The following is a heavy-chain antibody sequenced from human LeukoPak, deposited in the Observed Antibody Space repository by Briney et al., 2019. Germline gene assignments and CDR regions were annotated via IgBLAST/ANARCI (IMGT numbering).Heavy chain of an antibody. V-gene: IGHV1-18*04. D-gene: IGHD6-13*01. CDR3: ARGRAAAATGWFDP. Sequence: ASVKVSCKASGYTFTSYGISWVRQALGQGLEWMGWISAYNGNTNYAQKLQGRVTMTTDTSTSTAYMELRSLRSDDTAVYYCARGRAAAATGWFDPWGQGTLVTVSS. J-gene: IGHJ5*02. CDR2: ISAYNGNT. CDR1: GYTFTSYG.